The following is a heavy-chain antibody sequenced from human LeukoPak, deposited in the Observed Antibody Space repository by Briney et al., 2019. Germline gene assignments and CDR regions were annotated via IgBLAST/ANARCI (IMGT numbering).Heavy chain of an antibody. CDR2: INPNSGGT. D-gene: IGHD5-18*01. J-gene: IGHJ6*03. V-gene: IGHV1-2*02. Sequence: GASVKVSCKASGYTFTGYYMHWVRQAPGQGLEWMGWINPNSGGTNYAQKFQGRVTMTRDTSISTAYMELSRLRSDDTAVYYCARRPGYSYGYYYYYYMDVWGKGTTVTVSS. CDR1: GYTFTGYY. CDR3: ARRPGYSYGYYYYYYMDV.